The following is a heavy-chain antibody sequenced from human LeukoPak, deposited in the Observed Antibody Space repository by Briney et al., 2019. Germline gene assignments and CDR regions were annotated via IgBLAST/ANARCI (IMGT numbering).Heavy chain of an antibody. D-gene: IGHD1-1*01. V-gene: IGHV3-21*01. Sequence: GGSLRLSCAASGFTLSDHSVNWVRQAPGEGLQWVSSISSNSRYIYTAKSVEGRFTTSRDNAQNSLYLQMNSLRAEDTAVFYCAIITRRLERPIGWGQGTLVTVSS. CDR2: ISSNSRYI. J-gene: IGHJ4*02. CDR3: AIITRRLERPIG. CDR1: GFTLSDHS.